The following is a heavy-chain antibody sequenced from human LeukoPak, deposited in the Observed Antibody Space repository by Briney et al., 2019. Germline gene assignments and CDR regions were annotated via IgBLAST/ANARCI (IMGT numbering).Heavy chain of an antibody. V-gene: IGHV3-23*01. CDR1: GFTFGSHA. Sequence: GGSLRLSCAVSGFTFGSHAMSWVRQAPGKGLEWVSIITVSGGNTYYADSVKGRFTISRDNSKNTLFLQMNSLRAEDTAVYYCASRYYYGSGSYYNEDWFDPWGQGTLVTVSS. CDR3: ASRYYYGSGSYYNEDWFDP. CDR2: ITVSGGNT. D-gene: IGHD3-10*01. J-gene: IGHJ5*02.